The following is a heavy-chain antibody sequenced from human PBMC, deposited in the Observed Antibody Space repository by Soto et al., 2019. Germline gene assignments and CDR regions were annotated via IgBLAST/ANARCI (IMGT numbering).Heavy chain of an antibody. Sequence: GGSLSLSCGASGLTFSDYYMSWIGQALGKGLERVSYISSSGSTIYYADSVNGRFTISSDNDKNSLYLQMNSLRAEDTDVYYCARDPIYFGPPGYYFDYWGQGTLVTVSS. V-gene: IGHV3-11*01. CDR2: ISSSGSTI. CDR1: GLTFSDYY. J-gene: IGHJ4*02. D-gene: IGHD2-21*01. CDR3: ARDPIYFGPPGYYFDY.